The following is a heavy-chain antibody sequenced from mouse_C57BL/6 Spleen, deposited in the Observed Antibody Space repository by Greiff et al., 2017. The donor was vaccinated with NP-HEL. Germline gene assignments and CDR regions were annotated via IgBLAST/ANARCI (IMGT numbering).Heavy chain of an antibody. J-gene: IGHJ4*01. CDR1: GYAFTNYL. D-gene: IGHD1-1*02. V-gene: IGHV1-54*01. CDR3: AILLLWAMDY. Sequence: QVQLQQSGAELVRPGTSVKVSCKASGYAFTNYLIEWVKQRPGQGLEWIGVINPGSGGTNYNEKFKGKATLTADKSSSTAYMQLSSLTSEDSAVYFCAILLLWAMDYWGQGTSVTVSS. CDR2: INPGSGGT.